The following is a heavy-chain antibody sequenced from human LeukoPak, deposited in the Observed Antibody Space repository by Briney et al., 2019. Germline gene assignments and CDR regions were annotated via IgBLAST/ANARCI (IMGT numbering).Heavy chain of an antibody. D-gene: IGHD2-15*01. CDR1: GGSISHYF. CDR2: IYYSGST. CDR3: ARLVVVAATLYFDY. J-gene: IGHJ4*02. Sequence: PSETLSLTCTVSGGSISHYFWSWIRQPPGKGLEWIGYIYYSGSTNYNPSLKSRVTISVDTSKNQFSLKLSSVTAADTAVYYCARLVVVAATLYFDYWGQGTLVTVSS. V-gene: IGHV4-59*08.